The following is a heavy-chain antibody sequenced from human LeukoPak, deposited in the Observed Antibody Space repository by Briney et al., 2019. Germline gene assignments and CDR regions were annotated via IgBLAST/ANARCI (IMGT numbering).Heavy chain of an antibody. CDR2: IYNSGNT. D-gene: IGHD1-26*01. V-gene: IGHV4-38-2*01. Sequence: GSLTLSCAASGFTFSDYYMSWLRQPPGKGLEGIGSIYNSGNTYYNPSLKSRVTISVDTSKSQFSLKMNSVTAADTAVYYCARHATAYSFAYWGQGNLVTVSS. J-gene: IGHJ4*02. CDR3: ARHATAYSFAY. CDR1: GFTFSDYY.